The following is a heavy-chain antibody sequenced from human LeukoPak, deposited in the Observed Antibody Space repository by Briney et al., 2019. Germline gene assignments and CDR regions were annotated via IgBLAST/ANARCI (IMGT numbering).Heavy chain of an antibody. D-gene: IGHD6-13*01. J-gene: IGHJ6*03. CDR3: ARDQFDIPAAKTHCSYYCYMDV. CDR1: GYTFTSYD. CDR2: MNPNSGNT. Sequence: GASVKVSCKASGYTFTSYDINWVRQATGQGLEWMGWMNPNSGNTGYAQKFQGRVTITRNTSISTAYMELSSLRSEDTAVYYCARDQFDIPAAKTHCSYYCYMDVWGKGTTVTVSS. V-gene: IGHV1-8*03.